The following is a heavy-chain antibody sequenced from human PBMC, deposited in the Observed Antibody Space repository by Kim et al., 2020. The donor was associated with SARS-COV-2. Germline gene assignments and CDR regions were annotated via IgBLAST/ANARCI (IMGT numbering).Heavy chain of an antibody. V-gene: IGHV3-23*01. Sequence: GGSLRLSCAASGFTFSSYAMSWVRQAPGKGLEWVSAISGSGGSTYYADSVKGRFTISRDNSKNTLYLQMNSLRAEDTAVYYCAKDHRYYDSSGRGYWGQGTLVTVSS. CDR2: ISGSGGST. J-gene: IGHJ4*02. D-gene: IGHD3-22*01. CDR3: AKDHRYYDSSGRGY. CDR1: GFTFSSYA.